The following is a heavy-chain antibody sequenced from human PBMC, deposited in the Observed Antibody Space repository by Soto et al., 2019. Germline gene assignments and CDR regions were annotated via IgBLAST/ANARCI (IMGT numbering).Heavy chain of an antibody. CDR1: GFTFSSYT. J-gene: IGHJ4*02. V-gene: IGHV3-64D*06. CDR3: VKDRYVDY. Sequence: GGSLRLSCSVFGFTFSSYTMHWVRQAPGKGLQYVSSISTNGGSTYYTDSVKGRFTISRDNSKNTLYLQMSSLRVEDTAVYYCVKDRYVDYWGQGTLVTVSS. CDR2: ISTNGGST.